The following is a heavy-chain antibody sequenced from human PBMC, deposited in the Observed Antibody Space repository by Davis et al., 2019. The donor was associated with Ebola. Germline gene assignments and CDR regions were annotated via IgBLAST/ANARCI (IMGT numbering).Heavy chain of an antibody. CDR3: AKDSGSGSYFGLGNYFDY. J-gene: IGHJ4*02. Sequence: GGSLRLSCAASGFTFSSYSMNWVRQAPGKGLEWVSAISGSGGSTYYADSVKGRFTISRDNSKNTLYLQMNSLRAEDTAVYYCAKDSGSGSYFGLGNYFDYWGQGTLVTVSS. D-gene: IGHD3-10*01. CDR2: ISGSGGST. CDR1: GFTFSSYS. V-gene: IGHV3-23*01.